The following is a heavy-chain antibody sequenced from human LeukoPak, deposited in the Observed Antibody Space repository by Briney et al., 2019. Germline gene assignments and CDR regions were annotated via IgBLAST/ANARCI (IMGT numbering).Heavy chain of an antibody. J-gene: IGHJ2*01. CDR3: ARRALSVSSIRGVNWYFDL. Sequence: PSETLSLTCTVSGGSISSYYWSWIQQPPGKGLEWIGYIYYSGSTNYNPSLKSRVTMSIDTSKNQFSLTLTSVTAADTAVYYCARRALSVSSIRGVNWYFDLWGRGTLVTVSS. CDR1: GGSISSYY. D-gene: IGHD3-10*01. V-gene: IGHV4-59*01. CDR2: IYYSGST.